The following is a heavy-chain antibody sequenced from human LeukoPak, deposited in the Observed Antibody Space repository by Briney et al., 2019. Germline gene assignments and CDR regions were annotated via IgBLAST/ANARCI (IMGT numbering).Heavy chain of an antibody. D-gene: IGHD5-24*01. Sequence: GGSLRLSCAASGFSFSNYGMHWVRQAPGKGLEWVAVLSNDGNYKYYADSVKGRFTISRDNSKNTLYLQMNSLRVEDTAVYYCARPDGFNFHEYFQHWGQGTLVTVSS. V-gene: IGHV3-30*03. CDR1: GFSFSNYG. J-gene: IGHJ1*01. CDR3: ARPDGFNFHEYFQH. CDR2: LSNDGNYK.